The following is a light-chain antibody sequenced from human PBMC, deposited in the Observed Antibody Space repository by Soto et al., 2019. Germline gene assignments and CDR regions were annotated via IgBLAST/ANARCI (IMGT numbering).Light chain of an antibody. V-gene: IGKV3-20*01. CDR3: QQYGSSPWT. CDR2: GAS. Sequence: EIVLTQSPGTLSLSPGERASLSCRASQSVSSNNLVWYQQKPGQAPRLLIYGASYRAAGIPDRFSGSGSGTDFTLTISRLEPEDFALYYCQQYGSSPWTFGQGTRLEIK. J-gene: IGKJ5*01. CDR1: QSVSSNN.